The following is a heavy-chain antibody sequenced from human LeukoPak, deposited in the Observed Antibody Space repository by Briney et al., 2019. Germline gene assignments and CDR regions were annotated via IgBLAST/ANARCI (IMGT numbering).Heavy chain of an antibody. J-gene: IGHJ5*02. CDR1: GGSISSGTYY. CDR2: ISNSGSTNYNRGST. V-gene: IGHV4-61*02. Sequence: SETLSLTCTVSGGSISSGTYYWSWIRQPAGKGLEWIGRISNSGSTNYNRGSTNYNPSLESRVTISLSTSKNPFSLKLSSVTAADTAVYYCARQKIGYYDGSGRGWFDPWGQGTLITVSS. D-gene: IGHD3-22*01. CDR3: ARQKIGYYDGSGRGWFDP.